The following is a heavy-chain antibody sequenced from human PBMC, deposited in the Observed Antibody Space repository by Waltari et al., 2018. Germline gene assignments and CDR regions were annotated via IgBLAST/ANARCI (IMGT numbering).Heavy chain of an antibody. CDR2: IKRDGSNT. CDR3: LRSAFLDV. J-gene: IGHJ6*02. CDR1: GFSFSTYW. V-gene: IGHV3-74*01. D-gene: IGHD3-16*01. Sequence: EVQLVESGGGLVQPGGSLRLSCAASGFSFSTYWMNWARQAPGEGLVWVPRIKRDGSNTAYADSVKGRFTTSRDNAKNTLYLQMNSLRAGDTAVYYCLRSAFLDVWGQGTTVTVSS.